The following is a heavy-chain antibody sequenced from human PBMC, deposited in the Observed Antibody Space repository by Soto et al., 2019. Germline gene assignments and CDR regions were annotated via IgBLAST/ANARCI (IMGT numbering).Heavy chain of an antibody. J-gene: IGHJ6*02. Sequence: PGGSLRLSCAASGFTFSSYGMHWVRQAPGKGLEWVAVISYDGSNKYYADSVKGRFTISRDNSKNTLYLQMNSLRAEDTAVYYCAKDQGRVIAARQDGMDVWGQGTTVTVSS. CDR1: GFTFSSYG. CDR2: ISYDGSNK. CDR3: AKDQGRVIAARQDGMDV. V-gene: IGHV3-30*18. D-gene: IGHD6-6*01.